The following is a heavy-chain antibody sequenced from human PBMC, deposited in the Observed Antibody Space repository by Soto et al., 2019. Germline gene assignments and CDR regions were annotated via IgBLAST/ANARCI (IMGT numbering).Heavy chain of an antibody. CDR1: GFTFRWFG. CDR3: AKGEVRGIIPSYFDY. V-gene: IGHV3-30*18. Sequence: PGGSLRLSCAGSGFTFRWFGMNWVRQAPGKGLGWVARISNDGSNEYYVDSVKGRFTISRDNSKNTLYLQMDSLRAEDTAVYYCAKGEVRGIIPSYFDYWGLGTLVTVS. CDR2: ISNDGSNE. J-gene: IGHJ4*02. D-gene: IGHD3-10*01.